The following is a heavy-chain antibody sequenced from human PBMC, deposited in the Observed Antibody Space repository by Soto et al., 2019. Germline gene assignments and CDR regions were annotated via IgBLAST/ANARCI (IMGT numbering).Heavy chain of an antibody. V-gene: IGHV4-30-4*01. Sequence: SETLSLTCTVSGGAISSGDYYWSWIRQPPGKGLEWIGYIYYSGSTYYNPSLKSRVTISVDTSKNQFSLKLSSVTAADTAVYYCARVLIYYDSRFFDYWGRGTLVTVSS. CDR2: IYYSGST. CDR3: ARVLIYYDSRFFDY. D-gene: IGHD3-22*01. J-gene: IGHJ4*02. CDR1: GGAISSGDYY.